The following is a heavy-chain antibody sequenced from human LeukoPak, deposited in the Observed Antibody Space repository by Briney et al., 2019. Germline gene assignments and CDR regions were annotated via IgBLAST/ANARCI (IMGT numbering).Heavy chain of an antibody. CDR2: IYYSGST. D-gene: IGHD2-2*01. CDR3: ARSLHCSSTSCYISGANWFDP. CDR1: GGSISSYY. Sequence: PSETLSLTCTVSGGSISSYYWSWIRQPPGKGLEWIGYIYYSGSTNYNPSLKSRVTISVDTSKNQFSLKLSSVTAADTAVYYCARSLHCSSTSCYISGANWFDPWGQGTLVTVSS. J-gene: IGHJ5*02. V-gene: IGHV4-59*08.